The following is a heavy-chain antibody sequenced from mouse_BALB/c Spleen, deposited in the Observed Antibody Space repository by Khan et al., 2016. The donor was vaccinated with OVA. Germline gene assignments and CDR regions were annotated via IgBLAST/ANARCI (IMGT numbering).Heavy chain of an antibody. CDR2: ISSGSTTI. CDR1: GFTFSSFG. Sequence: EVQLLESGGGLVQPGGSRNLSCAATGFTFSSFGMHWSRQAPEKGLAWVAYISSGSTTIYYADTVKGRFTISRDNPKNILFLHMTSLRSADTAMYYYVRGTYYGSSYVGYWGQGTTLTVSS. CDR3: VRGTYYGSSYVGY. D-gene: IGHD1-1*01. V-gene: IGHV5-17*02. J-gene: IGHJ2*01.